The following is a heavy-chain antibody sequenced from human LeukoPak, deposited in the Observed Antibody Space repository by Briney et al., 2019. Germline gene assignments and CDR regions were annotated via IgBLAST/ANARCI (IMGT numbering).Heavy chain of an antibody. V-gene: IGHV3-11*05. J-gene: IGHJ4*02. CDR2: ISSSSSYT. D-gene: IGHD5/OR15-5a*01. CDR1: GFTFSDYY. CDR3: ARAVSVSSYYFDC. Sequence: NPGGSLRLSCAASGFTFSDYYTSWIRQAPGKGLEWISYISSSSSYTNYVDSVKGRFTISRDNAKNSLYLQMNSLRAEDTAVYYCARAVSVSSYYFDCWGQGTLVTVSS.